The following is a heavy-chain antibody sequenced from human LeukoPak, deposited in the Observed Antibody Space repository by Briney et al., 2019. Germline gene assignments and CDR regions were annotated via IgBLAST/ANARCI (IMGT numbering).Heavy chain of an antibody. CDR1: GGSISSGSYY. J-gene: IGHJ4*02. V-gene: IGHV4-61*02. D-gene: IGHD1-26*01. Sequence: SETLSLTCTVSGGSISSGSYYWSWIRQPAGKGLEWIGRIYTSGSTNYNPSLKSRVTMSVDTSKNQFSLKLSSVTAADTAVYYCARGRLGDNFDYWGQGTLVTVSS. CDR3: ARGRLGDNFDY. CDR2: IYTSGST.